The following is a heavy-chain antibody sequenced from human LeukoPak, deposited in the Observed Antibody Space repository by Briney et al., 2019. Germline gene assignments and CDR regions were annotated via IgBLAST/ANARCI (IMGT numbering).Heavy chain of an antibody. D-gene: IGHD5-24*01. Sequence: PSETLSLTCTVSGGSISSYYWSWIRQPPGKGLEWIGHIYYSGSTNYNPSLKSRVTISVDTSKNQFSLKLSSVTAADTAVYYCARHGRSDWRDGDDAFDIWGQGTMVTVSS. CDR2: IYYSGST. CDR3: ARHGRSDWRDGDDAFDI. V-gene: IGHV4-59*08. J-gene: IGHJ3*02. CDR1: GGSISSYY.